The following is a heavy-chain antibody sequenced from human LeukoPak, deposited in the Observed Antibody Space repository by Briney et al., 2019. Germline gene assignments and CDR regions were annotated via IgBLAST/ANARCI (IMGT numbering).Heavy chain of an antibody. V-gene: IGHV3-49*04. CDR2: IRSKAFGATT. CDR3: TRDCSGSSCYEEMDY. Sequence: TGGSLRLSCTASGFTSGDYAMSWVRQAPGKGLEWVAFIRSKAFGATTDYAASVKGRFTVSRDDSKGIAYLQMNSLKTEDTAVYYCTRDCSGSSCYEEMDYWGQGTLVTVSS. CDR1: GFTSGDYA. D-gene: IGHD2-15*01. J-gene: IGHJ4*02.